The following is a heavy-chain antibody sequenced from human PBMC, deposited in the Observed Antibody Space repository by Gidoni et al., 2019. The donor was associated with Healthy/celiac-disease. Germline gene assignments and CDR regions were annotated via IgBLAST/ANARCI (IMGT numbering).Heavy chain of an antibody. CDR1: GYSFTSYW. CDR2: IDPSDSYT. V-gene: IGHV5-10-1*03. D-gene: IGHD2-15*01. CDR3: ARLQYSTHLSAPFDY. J-gene: IGHJ4*02. Sequence: EVQLVQSGAEVKKPGESLRISCKGSGYSFTSYWISWVRQMPGKGLEWMGRIDPSDSYTNYSPSFQGHVTISADKSISTAYLQWSSLKASDTAMYYCARLQYSTHLSAPFDYWGQGTLVTVSS.